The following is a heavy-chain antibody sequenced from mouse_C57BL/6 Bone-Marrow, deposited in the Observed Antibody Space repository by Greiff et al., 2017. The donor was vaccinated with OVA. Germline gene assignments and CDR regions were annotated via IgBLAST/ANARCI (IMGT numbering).Heavy chain of an antibody. Sequence: EVQRVESGGGLVQPGGSMKLSCVASGFTFSNYWMNWVRQSPEKGLEWVAQIRLKSDNYATHYAESVKGRFTISRDDSKSSVYLQMNNLRAEDTGIYYCVLTGNYAMDYWGQGTSVTVSS. V-gene: IGHV6-3*01. D-gene: IGHD4-1*01. J-gene: IGHJ4*01. CDR1: GFTFSNYW. CDR3: VLTGNYAMDY. CDR2: IRLKSDNYAT.